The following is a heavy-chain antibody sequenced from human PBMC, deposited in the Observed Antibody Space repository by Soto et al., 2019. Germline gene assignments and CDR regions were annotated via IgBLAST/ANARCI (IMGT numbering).Heavy chain of an antibody. J-gene: IGHJ5*02. CDR2: ISAYNGNT. CDR3: ARIAVAGGGWFDP. D-gene: IGHD6-19*01. CDR1: GYTFTSYG. V-gene: IGHV1-18*01. Sequence: QVQLVQSGAEVKKPGASVKVSCKASGYTFTSYGISWVRQAPGQGLEWMGWISAYNGNTNYAQKLQGRVTMTTDTPTRADYRELRILRSDDTAVYYCARIAVAGGGWFDPWGQGTLVTVSS.